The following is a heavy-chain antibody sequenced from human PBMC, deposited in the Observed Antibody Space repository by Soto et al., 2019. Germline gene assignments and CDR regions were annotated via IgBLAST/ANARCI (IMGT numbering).Heavy chain of an antibody. CDR2: INHSGST. Sequence: QVQLQQWGAGLLKPSETLSLTCAVYVGSFRGYYGTWIRQPPGTGLEWIGEINHSGSTNYNPSLKSRVTISVDTSKNQFSLKLTSVTAADTAVYYCARDKITGLFDYWGQGTLVTVSS. V-gene: IGHV4-34*01. CDR3: ARDKITGLFDY. J-gene: IGHJ4*02. CDR1: VGSFRGYY. D-gene: IGHD2-8*02.